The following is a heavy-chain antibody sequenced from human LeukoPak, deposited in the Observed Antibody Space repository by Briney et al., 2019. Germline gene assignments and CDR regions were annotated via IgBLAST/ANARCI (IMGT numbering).Heavy chain of an antibody. CDR1: GYTFTKYF. CDR2: INPSGSST. J-gene: IGHJ4*02. Sequence: GASVKVSCMASGYTFTKYFLHWVRQAPGQGLEWMGIINPSGSSTTYAQKFQGRVTMTRDTSTSTVYMELSSLRSEDTAVYYCARTSGRTFDYWGQGTLVTVSS. CDR3: ARTSGRTFDY. V-gene: IGHV1-46*01.